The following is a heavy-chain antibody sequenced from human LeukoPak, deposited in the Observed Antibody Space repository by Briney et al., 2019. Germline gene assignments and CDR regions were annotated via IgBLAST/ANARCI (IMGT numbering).Heavy chain of an antibody. Sequence: SETLSLTCTVSGGSISSYYWSWIRQPPGKGLEWIGYIYYSGGTNYNPSLKSRVTISVDTSKNQFSLKLSSVTTADTAVYYCARVEEGYGSGRRGNFYYYHMDVWGKGTTVTISS. V-gene: IGHV4-59*01. CDR2: IYYSGGT. J-gene: IGHJ6*03. CDR3: ARVEEGYGSGRRGNFYYYHMDV. D-gene: IGHD3-10*01. CDR1: GGSISSYY.